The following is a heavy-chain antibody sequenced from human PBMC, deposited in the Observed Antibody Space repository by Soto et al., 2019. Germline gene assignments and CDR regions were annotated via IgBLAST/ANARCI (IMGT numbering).Heavy chain of an antibody. CDR2: ISYDGSNK. Sequence: QVQLVESGGGVVQPGRSLRLSCAASGFTFSSYGMHWVRQAPGKGLEWVAVISYDGSNKYYADSVKGRFTISRDNSKNTLYLQMTSLRAEDTAVYYCAKDIAVAGTDDYWGPGTLVTVSS. CDR3: AKDIAVAGTDDY. J-gene: IGHJ4*02. D-gene: IGHD6-19*01. V-gene: IGHV3-30*18. CDR1: GFTFSSYG.